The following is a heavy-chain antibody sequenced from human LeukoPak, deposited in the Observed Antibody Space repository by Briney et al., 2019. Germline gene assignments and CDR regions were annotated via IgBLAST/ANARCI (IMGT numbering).Heavy chain of an antibody. CDR1: GYTFTGYY. CDR3: ARNQPFGYSYGSGTRDAFDI. Sequence: ASVKVSCKASGYTFTGYYIHWVRQAPGQGLEWVGWINPNSGGTNYAQKFQGRVTMTSDTFISTGFMKLSRLRSGDTAVYYCARNQPFGYSYGSGTRDAFDIWGQGTMITVSS. V-gene: IGHV1-2*02. D-gene: IGHD5-18*01. CDR2: INPNSGGT. J-gene: IGHJ3*02.